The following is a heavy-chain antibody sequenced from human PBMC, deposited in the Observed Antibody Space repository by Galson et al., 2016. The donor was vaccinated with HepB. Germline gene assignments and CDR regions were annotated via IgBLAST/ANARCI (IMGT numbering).Heavy chain of an antibody. D-gene: IGHD1-26*01. Sequence: SLRLSCAASGFTFSTYSMNWVRQSPGKGLERIAYIDGESGIILHADSVKGRFIISRDNAENSLHLQMNTLRGEDTAVYYCARDGTGTGSYSGAFYWGQGALVTVSS. V-gene: IGHV3-48*04. CDR1: GFTFSTYS. CDR3: ARDGTGTGSYSGAFY. J-gene: IGHJ4*02. CDR2: IDGESGII.